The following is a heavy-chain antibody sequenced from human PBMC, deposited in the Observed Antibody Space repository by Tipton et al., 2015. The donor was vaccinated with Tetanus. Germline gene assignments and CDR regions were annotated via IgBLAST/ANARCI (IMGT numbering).Heavy chain of an antibody. CDR1: GFTSESHY. D-gene: IGHD3-10*01. Sequence: SLRLSCAASGFTSESHYMHWVRQAPGKGLEWVALVAYDGNNKYYADSVKGRFTISRDNSKDTLYLQMNSLRPEDTAVYYCARDGFYYGSGSYYRAFWGQGTQVTVSS. CDR2: VAYDGNNK. V-gene: IGHV3-30-3*01. CDR3: ARDGFYYGSGSYYRAF. J-gene: IGHJ4*02.